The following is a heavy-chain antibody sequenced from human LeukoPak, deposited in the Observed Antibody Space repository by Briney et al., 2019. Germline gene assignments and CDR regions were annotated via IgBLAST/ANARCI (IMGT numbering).Heavy chain of an antibody. V-gene: IGHV4-59*12. Sequence: SETLSLTCTVSGGSISSYYWSWIRQPPGKGLEWIGYIYYSGSTNYNPSLKSRVTISVDTSKNQFSLKLSSVTAADTAVYYCARSLGSGIAEKNWGQGTLVTVSS. CDR1: GGSISSYY. J-gene: IGHJ4*02. D-gene: IGHD6-13*01. CDR3: ARSLGSGIAEKN. CDR2: IYYSGST.